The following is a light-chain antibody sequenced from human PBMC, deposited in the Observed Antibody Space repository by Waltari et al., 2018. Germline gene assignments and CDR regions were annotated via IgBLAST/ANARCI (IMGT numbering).Light chain of an antibody. CDR1: NRDVGGYDF. V-gene: IGLV2-8*01. J-gene: IGLJ2*01. Sequence: LTQPPSASGPPGQSVTISCTGTNRDVGGYDFVSWYQQHPGKAPKLMIYAVSKRPSGVPDRFSGAKSGNTAALTVSGLQADDEADYYCCSYAGGNNLLFGGGTKLTVL. CDR3: CSYAGGNNLL. CDR2: AVS.